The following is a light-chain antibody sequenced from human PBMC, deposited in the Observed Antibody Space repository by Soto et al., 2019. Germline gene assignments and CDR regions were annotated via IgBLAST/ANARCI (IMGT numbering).Light chain of an antibody. CDR3: QQYNSYPVFT. CDR2: TAS. Sequence: DIQMTQSPSNVSASVGDRVTITCRASQSIRGWLAWYQHKPGKAPNLLISTASRLERGVPSRFSGSGSGTEFTLTISSLQPDDFATYSCQQYNSYPVFTFGPGTKVDLK. J-gene: IGKJ3*01. V-gene: IGKV1-5*03. CDR1: QSIRGW.